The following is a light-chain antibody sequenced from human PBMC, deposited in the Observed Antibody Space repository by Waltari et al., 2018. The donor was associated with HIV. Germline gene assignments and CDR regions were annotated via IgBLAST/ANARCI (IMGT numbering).Light chain of an antibody. CDR1: KLGDKF. V-gene: IGLV3-1*01. CDR3: QAWDSGIAV. Sequence: SYELTQPPSVSVSPGQTASITCSGDKLGDKFACWSQQRPGQSPVLVMYQDSKRPSGIPERLSGSNSGNTATLTISGAQAVDEADYYCQAWDSGIAVFGGGTKLTVL. CDR2: QDS. J-gene: IGLJ2*01.